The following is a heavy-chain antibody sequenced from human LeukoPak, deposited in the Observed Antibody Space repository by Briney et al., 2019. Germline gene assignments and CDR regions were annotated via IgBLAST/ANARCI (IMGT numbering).Heavy chain of an antibody. D-gene: IGHD5-24*01. Sequence: GGSLRLSCADSGYTFSSYGMHWVRQAPGKGLEWVAVISYDGSNKYYADSVKGRFTISRDNSKNTLYLQMNSLRAEDTAVYYCAKALSSRDGYNPHYWGQGTLVTVSS. CDR1: GYTFSSYG. V-gene: IGHV3-30*18. CDR3: AKALSSRDGYNPHY. CDR2: ISYDGSNK. J-gene: IGHJ4*02.